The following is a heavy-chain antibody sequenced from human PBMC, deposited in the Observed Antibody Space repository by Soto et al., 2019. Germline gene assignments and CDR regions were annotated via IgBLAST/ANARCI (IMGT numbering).Heavy chain of an antibody. CDR2: INPSGSR. Sequence: ASVKVSCKASVYTFTTYHIHWVRQATGRGLEWMAIINPSGSRYYADSVKGRFTISRDNSKNTLYLQMNSLRAEDTAVYYCAKDGYTHGQPDYWGQGTLVTVSS. CDR3: AKDGYTHGQPDY. V-gene: IGHV1-46*03. J-gene: IGHJ4*02. D-gene: IGHD5-18*01. CDR1: VYTFTTYH.